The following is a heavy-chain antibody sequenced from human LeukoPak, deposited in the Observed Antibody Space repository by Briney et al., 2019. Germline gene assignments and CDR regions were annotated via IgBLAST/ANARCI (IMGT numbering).Heavy chain of an antibody. D-gene: IGHD3-10*01. V-gene: IGHV1-18*01. CDR3: AREEYLSGSYVDD. CDR2: INVHKGNT. Sequence: ASVKVSCKDSGNIFNTYGFSWVRQAPGQGLEWIGWINVHKGNTNYAQKFQGRVTMTADTSTSSVYMELRSLTSDDTAVYYCAREEYLSGSYVDDWGQGTLVTVSS. J-gene: IGHJ4*02. CDR1: GNIFNTYG.